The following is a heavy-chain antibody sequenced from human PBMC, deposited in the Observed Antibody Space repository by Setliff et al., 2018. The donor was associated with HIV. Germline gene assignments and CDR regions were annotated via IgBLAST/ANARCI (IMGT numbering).Heavy chain of an antibody. D-gene: IGHD6-13*01. V-gene: IGHV4-38-2*02. CDR2: IYHSGST. J-gene: IGHJ4*02. Sequence: PSETLSLTCTVSGSSISSNYYWAWIRQPPGKGLEWIGSIYHSGSTYYNPSLKSRVTISVDTSKNQFSLKLSSVAAGDTAVYYCARDGYSSSWYVISGSFDYWGQGILVTVSS. CDR3: ARDGYSSSWYVISGSFDY. CDR1: GSSISSNYY.